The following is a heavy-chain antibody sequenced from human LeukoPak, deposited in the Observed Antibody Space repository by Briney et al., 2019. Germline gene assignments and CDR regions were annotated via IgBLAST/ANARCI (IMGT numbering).Heavy chain of an antibody. V-gene: IGHV4-59*01. CDR2: IYHSGST. CDR3: ARGGRGRNWFDP. D-gene: IGHD3-10*01. CDR1: GGSISSYY. J-gene: IGHJ5*02. Sequence: SETLSLTCTVSGGSISSYYWSWIRQPPGKRLEWIGYIYHSGSTNYNSSLKSRVTISVDTSKNQFSLKLTSVTAADTAVYYCARGGRGRNWFDPWGQGTLVTVSS.